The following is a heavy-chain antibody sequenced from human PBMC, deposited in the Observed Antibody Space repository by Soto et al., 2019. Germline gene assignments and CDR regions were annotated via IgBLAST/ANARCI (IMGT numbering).Heavy chain of an antibody. D-gene: IGHD3-22*01. CDR2: ISAHTGSS. V-gene: IGHV1-18*01. J-gene: IGHJ3*01. Sequence: QVQLVQSGAEVKKPGASVKVSCKASGYTFTSSGMSWVRQAPGQGLEWMGWISAHTGSSEYAQRLQGRDTMTTDRSTSTAYMELRSLRSDDTAVYYCARAFFYQGSDSRGYSFDAFDFWGPGTLVTVSS. CDR1: GYTFTSSG. CDR3: ARAFFYQGSDSRGYSFDAFDF.